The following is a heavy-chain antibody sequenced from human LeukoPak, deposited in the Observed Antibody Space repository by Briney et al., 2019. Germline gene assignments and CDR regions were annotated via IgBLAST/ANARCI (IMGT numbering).Heavy chain of an antibody. CDR3: ARGYYYDSSGYCDY. CDR2: ISAYNGNT. J-gene: IGHJ4*02. V-gene: IGHV1-18*01. Sequence: ASVKVSCKASGYTFTSYGIGWVRQAPGQGLEWMGWISAYNGNTNYAQKLQGRVTMTTDTSTSTAYMELRSLRSDGTAVYYCARGYYYDSSGYCDYWGQGTLVTVSS. D-gene: IGHD3-22*01. CDR1: GYTFTSYG.